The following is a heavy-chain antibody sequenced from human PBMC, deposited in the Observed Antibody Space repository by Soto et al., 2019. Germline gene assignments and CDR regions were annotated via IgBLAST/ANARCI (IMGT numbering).Heavy chain of an antibody. CDR3: ARDVTYYGSEKNRAQYYGMDV. J-gene: IGHJ6*02. D-gene: IGHD3-10*01. Sequence: EVQLVESGGGLVQPGGSLRLSCAASGFTFSDHYMDWVRQAPGKGLEWVGRTRNKANSYTTEYAASVKGRFTISRDDSKNSLYLQMNSLKTEDTAVYYCARDVTYYGSEKNRAQYYGMDVWGQGTTVTVSS. CDR1: GFTFSDHY. V-gene: IGHV3-72*01. CDR2: TRNKANSYTT.